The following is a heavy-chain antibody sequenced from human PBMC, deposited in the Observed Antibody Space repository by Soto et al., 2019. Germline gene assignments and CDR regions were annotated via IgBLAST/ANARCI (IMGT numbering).Heavy chain of an antibody. D-gene: IGHD4-17*01. V-gene: IGHV3-23*01. J-gene: IGHJ4*02. CDR2: ISGSGGST. CDR3: AKDWTTTVTTGDYFDS. Sequence: GGSLRLSCAASGFTFSSYAMSWVRQAPGKGLEWVSGISGSGGSTYYADSVKGRFTRSRDSSQNTLYLQMNSLRAEDTAVYYCAKDWTTTVTTGDYFDSWGPGTLVTVSS. CDR1: GFTFSSYA.